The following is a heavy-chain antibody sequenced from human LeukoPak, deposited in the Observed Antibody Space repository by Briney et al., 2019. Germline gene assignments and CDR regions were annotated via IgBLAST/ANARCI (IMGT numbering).Heavy chain of an antibody. CDR2: ISGSGGST. D-gene: IGHD6-19*01. CDR3: AKDGDSSGWYRYLDY. CDR1: GFTFSSYA. Sequence: GGSLRLSCAASGFTFSSYAMSWVRQAPGKGLEWVSAISGSGGSTYYADSVKGRFTISRDNSKNTLYLQMNSLRAEDTAVYYCAKDGDSSGWYRYLDYWGQGTLVTVSS. V-gene: IGHV3-23*01. J-gene: IGHJ4*02.